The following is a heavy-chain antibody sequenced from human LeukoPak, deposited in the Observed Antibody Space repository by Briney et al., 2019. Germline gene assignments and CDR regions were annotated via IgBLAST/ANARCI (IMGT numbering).Heavy chain of an antibody. V-gene: IGHV4-39*01. J-gene: IGHJ3*02. CDR2: IYYSGST. Sequence: SETQSLTCTVSGGSISSSSYYWGWIRQPPGKGLEWIGSIYYSGSTYYNPSLKSRVTISVDTSKNQFSLKLSSVTAADTAVYYCASYCSSTSCYHDAFDIWGQGTMVTVSS. CDR3: ASYCSSTSCYHDAFDI. CDR1: GGSISSSSYY. D-gene: IGHD2-2*01.